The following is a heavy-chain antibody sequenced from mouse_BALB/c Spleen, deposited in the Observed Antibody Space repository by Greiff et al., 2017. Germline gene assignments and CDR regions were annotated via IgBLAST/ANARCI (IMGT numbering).Heavy chain of an antibody. CDR1: GFTFSSYA. Sequence: EVKVVESGGGLVKPGGSLKLSCAASGFTFSSYAMSWVRQTPEKRLEWVASISSGGSTYYPDSVKGRFTISRDNARNILYLQMSSLRSEDTAMYYCARSPHYGRNAMDYWGQGTSVTVSS. D-gene: IGHD1-1*01. CDR2: ISSGGST. CDR3: ARSPHYGRNAMDY. V-gene: IGHV5-6-5*01. J-gene: IGHJ4*01.